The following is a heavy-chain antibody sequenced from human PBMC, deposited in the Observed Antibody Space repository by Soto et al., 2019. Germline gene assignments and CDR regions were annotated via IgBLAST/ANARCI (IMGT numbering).Heavy chain of an antibody. V-gene: IGHV4-30-4*01. Sequence: PSETLSLTCTVSGGSINSGEYYWTWIRQPPGKGLEWIGYIYYTGSTNYNPSLRSRVTLSVDMSKNQFSLTLTSVTAADTAVYYCVRRSGGSPNWFDPWGQGTLVTVSS. CDR1: GGSINSGEYY. CDR3: VRRSGGSPNWFDP. D-gene: IGHD2-15*01. CDR2: IYYTGST. J-gene: IGHJ5*02.